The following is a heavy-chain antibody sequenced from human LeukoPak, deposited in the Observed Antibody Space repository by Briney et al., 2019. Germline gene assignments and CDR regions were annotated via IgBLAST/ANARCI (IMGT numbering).Heavy chain of an antibody. V-gene: IGHV3-53*01. CDR2: IYSGGST. Sequence: GGSLRLSCAASGFTVSSNYMSWVRQAPGKGLEWVSVIYSGGSTYYADSVKGRFIISRDNSKNMVYLQMNSLRVEDTAVYYCARSIAVAGRFDPWGQGTLVTVSS. J-gene: IGHJ5*02. CDR3: ARSIAVAGRFDP. D-gene: IGHD6-13*01. CDR1: GFTVSSNY.